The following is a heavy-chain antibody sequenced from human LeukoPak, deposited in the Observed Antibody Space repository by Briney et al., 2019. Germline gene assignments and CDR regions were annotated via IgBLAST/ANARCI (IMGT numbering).Heavy chain of an antibody. V-gene: IGHV4-59*12. Sequence: SETLSLTCTVSGGSISSYYWSWIRQPPGKGLEWIGEIYHSGSTNYNPSLKSRVTISVDKSKNQFSLKLSSVTAADTAVYYCARMGGVYGSGSYYQLDYWGQGTLVTVSS. J-gene: IGHJ4*02. CDR3: ARMGGVYGSGSYYQLDY. D-gene: IGHD3-10*01. CDR1: GGSISSYY. CDR2: IYHSGST.